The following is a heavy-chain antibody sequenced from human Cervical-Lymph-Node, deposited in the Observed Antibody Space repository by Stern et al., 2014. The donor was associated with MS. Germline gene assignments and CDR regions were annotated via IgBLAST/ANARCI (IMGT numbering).Heavy chain of an antibody. CDR1: FLPFSLSS. V-gene: IGHV1-69*01. CDR2: IIPIFGTA. Sequence: VQLGQSLSYLKKPFSSFTVSFPSSFLPFSLSSLRFFRYSPGPGLEWMGGIIPIFGTANYAQKFQGRVTITADESTSTAYMELSSLRSEDTAVYYCARVGITGFXXXDXWGQGTLVTVSS. J-gene: IGHJ4*02. CDR3: ARVGITGFXXXDX. D-gene: IGHD3-16*01.